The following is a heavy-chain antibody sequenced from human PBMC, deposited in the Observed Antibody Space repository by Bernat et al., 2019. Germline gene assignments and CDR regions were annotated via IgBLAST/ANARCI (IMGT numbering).Heavy chain of an antibody. Sequence: EVQLVESGGGLVQPGGSLRLSCAASGFTFSSYAMSWVRQAPGKGLEWVSAISGSGGSTYYADSVKGRFTISRDNSKNTLYLQMNSLRAEDTAVYYCAKDSRKAPMITFAGVTYYMDVWGKGTTVTVSS. CDR2: ISGSGGST. V-gene: IGHV3-23*04. J-gene: IGHJ6*03. CDR3: AKDSRKAPMITFAGVTYYMDV. D-gene: IGHD3-16*01. CDR1: GFTFSSYA.